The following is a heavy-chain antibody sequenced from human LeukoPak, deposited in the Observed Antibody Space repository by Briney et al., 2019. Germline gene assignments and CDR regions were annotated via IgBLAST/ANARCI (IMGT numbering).Heavy chain of an antibody. CDR2: TYYRPKFNT. CDR1: GDSLSNNNVA. Sequence: SQTLSLTCAISGDSLSNNNVAWNWIRQFPSRGLEWLGRTYYRPKFNTDYAVSVKSRIAINSDTSKNQFSLQLNSVAPEDTGVHYCARGGHSSFDYWGQGTLVTVSS. V-gene: IGHV6-1*01. CDR3: ARGGHSSFDY. J-gene: IGHJ4*02. D-gene: IGHD6-13*01.